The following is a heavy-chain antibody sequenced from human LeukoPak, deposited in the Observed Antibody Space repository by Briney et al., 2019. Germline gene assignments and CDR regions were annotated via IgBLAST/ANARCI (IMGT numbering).Heavy chain of an antibody. CDR2: IIPIFGTA. Sequence: SVKVSCKASGGTFSSYAISWVRQAPGQGLEWMGGIIPIFGTANYAQKFQGRVTITADESTSTAYVELSSLRSEDTAVYYCARDCSSTSCSPAWGQGTLVTVSS. D-gene: IGHD2-2*01. V-gene: IGHV1-69*01. CDR3: ARDCSSTSCSPA. J-gene: IGHJ5*02. CDR1: GGTFSSYA.